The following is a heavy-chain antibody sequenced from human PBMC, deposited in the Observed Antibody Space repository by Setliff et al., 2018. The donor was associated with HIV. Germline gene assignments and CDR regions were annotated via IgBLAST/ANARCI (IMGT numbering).Heavy chain of an antibody. CDR3: ARVQMAYAAFDV. D-gene: IGHD4-17*01. Sequence: LSLTCTVSGGSISSGSYYWSWIRQPAGKGLEWIGSIYFTGSSDNNPSLKSRATLSVDTSKHQFSLKLSSVTAADTAVYYCARVQMAYAAFDVWGQGTMVTVSS. V-gene: IGHV4-61*10. CDR1: GGSISSGSYY. J-gene: IGHJ3*01. CDR2: IYFTGSS.